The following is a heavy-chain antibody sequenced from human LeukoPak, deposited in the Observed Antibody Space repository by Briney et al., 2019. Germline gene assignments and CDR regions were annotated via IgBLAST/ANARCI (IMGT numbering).Heavy chain of an antibody. V-gene: IGHV4-39*01. CDR3: ARHRIPAADDAFDI. Sequence: SETLSLTCTFSGGSISSGGYYWSWIRQHPGKGLEWIGYIYYIGSTYYNPSLKSRVTISVDNSKNLFSLKLSSVTAADTAVHYCARHRIPAADDAFDIWGQGTMVTVSS. D-gene: IGHD6-13*01. CDR2: IYYIGST. J-gene: IGHJ3*02. CDR1: GGSISSGGYY.